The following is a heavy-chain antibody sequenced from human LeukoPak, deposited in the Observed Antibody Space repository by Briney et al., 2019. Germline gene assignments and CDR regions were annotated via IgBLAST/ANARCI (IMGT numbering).Heavy chain of an antibody. J-gene: IGHJ4*02. CDR1: GYTFTGYY. CDR3: ARTGWYGPYYFDY. D-gene: IGHD6-19*01. CDR2: INPNSGGT. V-gene: IGHV1-2*06. Sequence: ASVKVSCKASGYTFTGYYMHWVRQAPGQGLEWMGRINPNSGGTNYAQKFQGRVTMTRDTSISIAYMELSRLRSDDTAVYYCARTGWYGPYYFDYWGQGTLVTVSS.